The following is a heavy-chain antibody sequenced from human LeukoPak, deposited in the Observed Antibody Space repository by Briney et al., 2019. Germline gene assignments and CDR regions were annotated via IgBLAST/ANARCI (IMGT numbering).Heavy chain of an antibody. CDR2: ISSSSTI. Sequence: GGSLRLSCAASGFTFSSYSMNWVRQAPGKGLEWVSYISSSSTIYYADSVKGRFTISRDNAKNSLYLQMNSLRAEDTAVYYCAREAAMGVSDYWGQGTLVTVSS. CDR1: GFTFSSYS. J-gene: IGHJ4*02. V-gene: IGHV3-48*01. CDR3: AREAAMGVSDY. D-gene: IGHD5-18*01.